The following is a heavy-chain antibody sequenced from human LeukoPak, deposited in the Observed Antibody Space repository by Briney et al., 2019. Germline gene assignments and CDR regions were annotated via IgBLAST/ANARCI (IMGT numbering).Heavy chain of an antibody. J-gene: IGHJ5*02. D-gene: IGHD3-10*01. CDR1: GGSITSSSYY. CDR3: ARGGASGSHLHWFAP. CDR2: IYYSGST. Sequence: SETLSLTCTVSGGSITSSSYYWGWIRRPPGKGLECIGSIYYSGSTYYDPSLESRVTIAVDTSKNQFSLKLSSVTAADTAVYYCARGGASGSHLHWFAPWGQGTLVTVSS. V-gene: IGHV4-39*01.